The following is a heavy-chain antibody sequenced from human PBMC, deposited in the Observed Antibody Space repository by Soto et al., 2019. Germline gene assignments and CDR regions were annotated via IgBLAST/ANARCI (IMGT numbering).Heavy chain of an antibody. D-gene: IGHD2-15*01. CDR3: ANHPEYCSGGSCYFDY. CDR1: GFTFSSYA. Sequence: EVQLLESGGGLVQPGGSLRLSCAASGFTFSSYAMSWVRQAPGKGLEWVSAISGSGGSTYYADSVKVRFTISRDNSNNTLDLQMNSVRAEDTAVYYCANHPEYCSGGSCYFDYWGQGTLVTVSS. V-gene: IGHV3-23*01. CDR2: ISGSGGST. J-gene: IGHJ4*02.